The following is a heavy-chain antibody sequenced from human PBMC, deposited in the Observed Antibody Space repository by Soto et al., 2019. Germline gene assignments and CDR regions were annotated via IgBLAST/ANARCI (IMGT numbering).Heavy chain of an antibody. D-gene: IGHD3-22*01. Sequence: PGRSLRLSSAASGFNISSDAISWVRQAQEKGLEWVSAISGSGASTYYADSVKGRFTISRDNSKNTLYVQMNSLRAEDTAVYYCAKDLYYYDRSGYYLIGPPMDVWGKGTTVTVSS. J-gene: IGHJ6*04. CDR1: GFNISSDA. V-gene: IGHV3-23*01. CDR2: ISGSGAST. CDR3: AKDLYYYDRSGYYLIGPPMDV.